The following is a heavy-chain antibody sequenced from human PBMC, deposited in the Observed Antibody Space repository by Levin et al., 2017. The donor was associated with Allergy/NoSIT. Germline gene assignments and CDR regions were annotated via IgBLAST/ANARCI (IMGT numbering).Heavy chain of an antibody. Sequence: PGGSLRLSCAASGFTFSSYAMHWVRQAPGKGLEWVALIWYDGNHKYYADSVKGRFTVSRDNSKNTLYLQMNSLRAEDTAEYYCARDHAYGSDSYNPLADYWSQGTLVTVSS. V-gene: IGHV3-33*01. J-gene: IGHJ4*02. CDR1: GFTFSSYA. CDR3: ARDHAYGSDSYNPLADY. CDR2: IWYDGNHK. D-gene: IGHD3-10*01.